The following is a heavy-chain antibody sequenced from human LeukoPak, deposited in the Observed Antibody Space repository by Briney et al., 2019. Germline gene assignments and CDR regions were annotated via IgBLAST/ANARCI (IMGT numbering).Heavy chain of an antibody. CDR3: ARDTPQFDY. CDR2: IWYDGSNK. J-gene: IGHJ4*02. Sequence: GRSLRLSCAASGFTFSSYGMHWVRQAPGKGLEWVAVIWYDGSNKYYADSVKGRFTISRDNAKNSLYLQMNNLRAEDTAVYYCARDTPQFDYWGQGTLVTVSS. CDR1: GFTFSSYG. V-gene: IGHV3-33*01.